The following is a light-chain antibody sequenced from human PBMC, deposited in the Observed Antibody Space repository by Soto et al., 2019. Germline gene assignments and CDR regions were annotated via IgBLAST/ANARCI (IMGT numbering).Light chain of an antibody. V-gene: IGLV1-51*01. CDR1: SSNIWGNS. CDR3: GSWDSSLSAYV. Sequence: QSVLTQPPSLSAAPGQKVTISCSGSSSNIWGNSVSWYQQLPGTAPKLLIYDDTKRPAGIPDRFSGSKSGTSATLGITGFQTGDEADYYCGSWDSSLSAYVFGTGTKVTVL. J-gene: IGLJ1*01. CDR2: DDT.